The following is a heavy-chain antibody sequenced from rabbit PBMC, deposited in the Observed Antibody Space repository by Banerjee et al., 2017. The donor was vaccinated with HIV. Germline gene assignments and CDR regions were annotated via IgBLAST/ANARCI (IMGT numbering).Heavy chain of an antibody. CDR3: ARGDYVGFDL. CDR2: IYTSSIGLT. Sequence: QSLEESGGDLVKPGGTLTLTCKASGIDFSSYYYMCWVRQAPGKGLELIACIYTSSIGLTYYASWAKGRFTISKTSSTTVTLQMTSLTAADTATYFCARGDYVGFDLWGQGTLVTVS. V-gene: IGHV1S40*01. CDR1: GIDFSSYYY. D-gene: IGHD4-2*01. J-gene: IGHJ4*01.